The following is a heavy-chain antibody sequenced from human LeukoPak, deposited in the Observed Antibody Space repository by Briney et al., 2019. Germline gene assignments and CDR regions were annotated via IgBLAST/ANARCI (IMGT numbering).Heavy chain of an antibody. D-gene: IGHD6-13*01. Sequence: GASVKVSCKASGYTFTGYYMHWVRQAPGQGLEWMGWINPNSGGTNYAQKFQGRVTMTRDTSTSTVYMELSSLRSEDTAVYYCARGGGAAAGRGPFDYWGQGTLVTVSS. CDR2: INPNSGGT. J-gene: IGHJ4*02. V-gene: IGHV1-2*02. CDR3: ARGGGAAAGRGPFDY. CDR1: GYTFTGYY.